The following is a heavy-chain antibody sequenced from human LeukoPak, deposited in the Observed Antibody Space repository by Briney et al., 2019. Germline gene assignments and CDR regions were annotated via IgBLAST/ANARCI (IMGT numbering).Heavy chain of an antibody. Sequence: GASVKVSCKASGYTFTSYYMHWVRQAPGQGLEWMGIINPSGGSTSYAQKFQGRVTMTGDTSTSTVYMELSSLRSEDTAVYYCARDRCSSTSCYTFDYWGQGTLVTVSS. D-gene: IGHD2-2*02. J-gene: IGHJ4*02. CDR3: ARDRCSSTSCYTFDY. CDR1: GYTFTSYY. V-gene: IGHV1-46*03. CDR2: INPSGGST.